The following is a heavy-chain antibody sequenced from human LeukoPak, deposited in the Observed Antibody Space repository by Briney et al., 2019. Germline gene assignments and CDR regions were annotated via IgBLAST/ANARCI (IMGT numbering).Heavy chain of an antibody. Sequence: GGSLRLSCAASGFTFSSYSMNWVRQAPGKGLEWVSAISGSGGSTYYADSVKGRFTISRDNSKNTLYLQMNSLRAEDTAVYYCAKHLAMGGKFDCWGQGTLVTVSS. V-gene: IGHV3-23*01. D-gene: IGHD2-2*01. CDR2: ISGSGGST. CDR3: AKHLAMGGKFDC. J-gene: IGHJ4*02. CDR1: GFTFSSYS.